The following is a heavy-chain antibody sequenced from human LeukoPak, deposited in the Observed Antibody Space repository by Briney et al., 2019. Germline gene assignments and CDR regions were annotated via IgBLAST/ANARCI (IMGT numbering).Heavy chain of an antibody. D-gene: IGHD1-26*01. CDR2: ITSSSSTI. CDR3: AGDGRLSGSLDY. Sequence: PGGSLRLSCAASGFSFNSYSMNWVRQAPGKGLEWVSYITSSSSTIYYADSVKGRFTISRDNAKNSLDLQMNSLRDEDTAVYYCAGDGRLSGSLDYWGQGTLVTVSS. J-gene: IGHJ4*02. V-gene: IGHV3-48*02. CDR1: GFSFNSYS.